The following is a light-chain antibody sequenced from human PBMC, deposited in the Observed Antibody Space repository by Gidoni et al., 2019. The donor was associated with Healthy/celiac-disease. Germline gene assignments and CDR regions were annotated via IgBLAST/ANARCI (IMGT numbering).Light chain of an antibody. CDR1: QSVSSN. Sequence: EIVFTQSPATLSVSPGERATLSCRASQSVSSNLAWYQQKPGQAPRLLIYGASTRATGIPARFSGSGSGTEFTLTISSLQSEDFAVYYCQQYNNWPPWTFXXXTKVEIK. V-gene: IGKV3-15*01. CDR3: QQYNNWPPWT. J-gene: IGKJ1*01. CDR2: GAS.